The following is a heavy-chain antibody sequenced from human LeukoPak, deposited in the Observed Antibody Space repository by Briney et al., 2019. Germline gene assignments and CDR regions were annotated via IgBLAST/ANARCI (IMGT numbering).Heavy chain of an antibody. D-gene: IGHD3-22*01. CDR2: ISSSGSTI. J-gene: IGHJ4*02. Sequence: GGSLRLSCAASGFTFSDYYMSWIRQAPGKGLEWVSYISSSGSTIYYADSVKGRFTISRDNAKNLLYLQMNSLRAEDTAVYYCARERYYYDSSGYYDYYFDYWGQGTLVTVSS. V-gene: IGHV3-11*01. CDR3: ARERYYYDSSGYYDYYFDY. CDR1: GFTFSDYY.